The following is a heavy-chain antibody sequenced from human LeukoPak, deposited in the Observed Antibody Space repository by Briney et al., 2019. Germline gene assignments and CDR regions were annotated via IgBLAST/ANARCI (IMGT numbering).Heavy chain of an antibody. CDR1: GFTFSSYW. J-gene: IGHJ4*02. CDR3: ASACSGGSCYDFDY. Sequence: GGSLRLSCEASGFTFSSYWMHWVRQAPGKGLVWVSRINTDGSSTTYADSVKGRFTISRDNARNTLYLQMNSLRAEDTAVYYCASACSGGSCYDFDYWGQGTLVTVSS. D-gene: IGHD2-15*01. CDR2: INTDGSST. V-gene: IGHV3-74*01.